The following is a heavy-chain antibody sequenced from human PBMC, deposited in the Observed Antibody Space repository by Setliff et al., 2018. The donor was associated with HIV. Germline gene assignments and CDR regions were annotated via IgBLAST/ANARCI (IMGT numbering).Heavy chain of an antibody. V-gene: IGHV4-34*01. Sequence: PSETLSLTCAVYGGSFSGHYWSWIRQPPRKRLEWIGELNDSGSTNYNPSLKSRVTISLDTSKKQFSLRLSSVTAADTAVYYCARRRLVGYSFDYWGQGALVTVSS. CDR3: ARRRLVGYSFDY. CDR1: GGSFSGHY. J-gene: IGHJ4*02. D-gene: IGHD6-25*01. CDR2: LNDSGST.